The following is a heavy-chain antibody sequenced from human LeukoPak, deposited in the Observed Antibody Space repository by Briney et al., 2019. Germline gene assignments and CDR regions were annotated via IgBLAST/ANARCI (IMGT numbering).Heavy chain of an antibody. D-gene: IGHD6-19*01. CDR1: GFTFSSYA. Sequence: GGSLRLSCAASGFTFSSYAMSWVRQAPGKGLEWVSAISGSGGSTYYADSVKGRFTISRDNSKNTLYLQMNSLRAVDTAVYYCASSSSGWYLVDYWGQGTLVTVSS. CDR2: ISGSGGST. J-gene: IGHJ4*02. CDR3: ASSSSGWYLVDY. V-gene: IGHV3-23*01.